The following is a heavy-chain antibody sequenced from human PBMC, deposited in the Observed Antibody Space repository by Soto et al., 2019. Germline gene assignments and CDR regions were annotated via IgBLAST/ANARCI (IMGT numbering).Heavy chain of an antibody. CDR1: GGTFSSYA. J-gene: IGHJ6*02. V-gene: IGHV1-69*13. CDR2: IIPMFGST. Sequence: SVKVSCKAFGGTFSSYAICWVRQAPGQGLEWMGGIIPMFGSTNYAQKFQGRVTITADESTSTAFMELSSLRSEDTAIYYCAASIFYYGMDVWGQGTTVTVSS. CDR3: AASIFYYGMDV.